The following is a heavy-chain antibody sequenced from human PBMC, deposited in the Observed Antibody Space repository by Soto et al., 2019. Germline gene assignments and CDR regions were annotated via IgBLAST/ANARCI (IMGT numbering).Heavy chain of an antibody. CDR2: ISARGATT. J-gene: IGHJ4*02. D-gene: IGHD4-17*01. Sequence: DVQLLESGGGSVQPGGSLRLSCAASGFTFPAYAMTWVRQAPGKGLDWVSGISARGATTYYADSVKGRFTISRDNSKRTLHLQMNTLRVADTAVYYCVTNLIDGDYVSAGDFWGQGTLVTVSS. CDR3: VTNLIDGDYVSAGDF. CDR1: GFTFPAYA. V-gene: IGHV3-23*01.